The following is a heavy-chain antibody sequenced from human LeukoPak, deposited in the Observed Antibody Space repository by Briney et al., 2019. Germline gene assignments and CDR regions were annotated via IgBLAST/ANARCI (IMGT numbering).Heavy chain of an antibody. CDR3: AYYKWLPFDY. D-gene: IGHD3-10*01. V-gene: IGHV3-23*01. CDR2: ISGSGGST. CDR1: GSTFSRYA. J-gene: IGHJ4*02. Sequence: PGGSLRLSWGASGSTFSRYAMSLVRQAPGKGLEWVSAISGSGGSTYYADSVKARFTISRENSNNVLYLRTDGLRAEDTALFSGAYYKWLPFDYWGQGTLVTVSS.